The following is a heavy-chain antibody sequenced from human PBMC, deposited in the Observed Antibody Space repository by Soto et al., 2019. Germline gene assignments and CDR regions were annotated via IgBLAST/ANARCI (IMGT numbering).Heavy chain of an antibody. D-gene: IGHD6-19*01. J-gene: IGHJ4*01. V-gene: IGHV4-4*07. CDR1: GASTSGFY. Sequence: SETLSLTCTVSGASTSGFYWSWIRKSAGKGLEWIGRIYATGTTDYNPSLKSRVMMSVDTSKKQFSLKLRSVTAADTAVYYCARVHVMVVAGSTFDYWGHGTLVTVSS. CDR2: IYATGTT. CDR3: ARVHVMVVAGSTFDY.